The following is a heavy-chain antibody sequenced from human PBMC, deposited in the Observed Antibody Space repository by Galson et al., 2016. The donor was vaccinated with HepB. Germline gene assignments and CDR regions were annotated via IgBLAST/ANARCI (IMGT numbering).Heavy chain of an antibody. J-gene: IGHJ6*02. V-gene: IGHV3-53*01. CDR3: ARVRGSGYLHYGMDV. D-gene: IGHD5-12*01. Sequence: SLRLSCAASGFTVSSHYMSWVRQAPGKGLEWVSVIYAGGSTYYADSVKGRFTIYRGNSKNTQYLQMNSLRAEDTAVYYCARVRGSGYLHYGMDVWGQGTTVTVSS. CDR2: IYAGGST. CDR1: GFTVSSHY.